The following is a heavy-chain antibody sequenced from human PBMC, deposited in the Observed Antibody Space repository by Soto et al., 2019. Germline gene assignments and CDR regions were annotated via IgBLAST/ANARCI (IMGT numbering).Heavy chain of an antibody. CDR1: GFTFSSYA. D-gene: IGHD2-15*01. CDR2: ISGSGGST. J-gene: IGHJ4*02. V-gene: IGHV3-23*01. Sequence: PGGSLRLSCAASGFTFSSYAMSWVRQAPGKGLEWVAAISGSGGSTYYADSVKGRFTISRDNSKSSLYLQLNSLRDDDTAVYYCARGGAARPDYWGQGTLVTVSS. CDR3: ARGGAARPDY.